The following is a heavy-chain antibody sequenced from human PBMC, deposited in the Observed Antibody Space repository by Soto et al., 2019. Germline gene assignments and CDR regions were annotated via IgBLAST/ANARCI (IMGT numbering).Heavy chain of an antibody. Sequence: GVSLRLSCAASGFTFSSYSMNWVRQAPGKGLEWVSSISSSSSYIYYADSVKGRFTISRDNAKNSLYLQMNSLRAEDTAVYYCARDSDYYDSSVRLGPWGQGTLVTVSS. CDR3: ARDSDYYDSSVRLGP. CDR2: ISSSSSYI. J-gene: IGHJ5*02. D-gene: IGHD3-22*01. V-gene: IGHV3-21*01. CDR1: GFTFSSYS.